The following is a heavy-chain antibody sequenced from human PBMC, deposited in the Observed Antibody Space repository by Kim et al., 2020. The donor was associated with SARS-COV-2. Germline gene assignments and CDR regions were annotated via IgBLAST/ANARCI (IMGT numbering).Heavy chain of an antibody. CDR2: ISSNGGST. CDR1: GFTFSSYA. Sequence: GGSLRLSCAASGFTFSSYAMHWVRQAPGKGLEYVSAISSNGGSTYYANSVKGRFTISRDNSKNTLYLQMDSLRAEDMAVYYCASSSGGTMVTDYWGQGTL. CDR3: ASSSGGTMVTDY. V-gene: IGHV3-64*01. D-gene: IGHD5-18*01. J-gene: IGHJ4*02.